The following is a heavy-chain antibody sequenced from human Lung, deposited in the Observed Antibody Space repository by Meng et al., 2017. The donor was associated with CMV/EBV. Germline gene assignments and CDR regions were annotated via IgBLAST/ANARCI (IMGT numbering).Heavy chain of an antibody. D-gene: IGHD1-26*01. Sequence: QVQLVQSGAAVKKPGASLTVSWKASGYTFIDYYMHWVRQAPGQGLEWMGIMNPSDGTKNYARKFEGRITMTRDTATNTVYLELTGLRSGDTAVYWCARSKDSGQYNEYFQQWGQGTLVTVSS. V-gene: IGHV1-46*01. CDR2: MNPSDGTK. CDR1: GYTFIDYY. CDR3: ARSKDSGQYNEYFQQ. J-gene: IGHJ1*01.